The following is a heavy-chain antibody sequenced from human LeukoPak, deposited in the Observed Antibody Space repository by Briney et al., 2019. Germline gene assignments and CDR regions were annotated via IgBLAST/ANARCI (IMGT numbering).Heavy chain of an antibody. D-gene: IGHD6-13*01. CDR1: GFAFNEYS. J-gene: IGHJ3*02. CDR2: ISWNGGVT. CDR3: AKSSQRNSAAGSDAFDI. Sequence: GGSLRLSCAASGFAFNEYSMNWVRQTPGRGLEWVALISWNGGVTDYTDSVKGRFTISRDNSRNSLYLQMNNLITEDTALYYCAKSSQRNSAAGSDAFDIWGQGTRVTVSS. V-gene: IGHV3-43*01.